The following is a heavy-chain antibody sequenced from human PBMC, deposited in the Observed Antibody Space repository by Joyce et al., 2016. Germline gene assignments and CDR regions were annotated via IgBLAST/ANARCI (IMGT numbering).Heavy chain of an antibody. D-gene: IGHD3-16*02. CDR2: IIPIFGIS. CDR1: GDTFSSYA. Sequence: QVHLVQSGAEVKKPGFSVKVSCRSSGDTFSSYAFTWGRQAPGQGLEWMGHIIPIFGISKYARNFQGRVTMTADESTTTVYMELSSRTSEDTAFYYCARLAAEGGTYRPRMDVWGQGTTVTVSS. V-gene: IGHV1-69*01. CDR3: ARLAAEGGTYRPRMDV. J-gene: IGHJ6*02.